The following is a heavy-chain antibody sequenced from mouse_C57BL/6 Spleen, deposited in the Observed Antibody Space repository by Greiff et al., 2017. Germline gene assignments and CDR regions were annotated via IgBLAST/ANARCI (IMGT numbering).Heavy chain of an antibody. Sequence: QVQLKQSGAELVRPGASVTLSCKASGYTFTDYEMHWVKQTPVHGLEWIGAIDPETGGTAYNQKFKGKAILTADKSSSTAYMELRSLTAEDSAVYDGPITTVVATPYFDYGGQGTTLTVSS. CDR1: GYTFTDYE. CDR3: PITTVVATPYFDY. D-gene: IGHD1-1*01. J-gene: IGHJ2*01. V-gene: IGHV1-15*01. CDR2: IDPETGGT.